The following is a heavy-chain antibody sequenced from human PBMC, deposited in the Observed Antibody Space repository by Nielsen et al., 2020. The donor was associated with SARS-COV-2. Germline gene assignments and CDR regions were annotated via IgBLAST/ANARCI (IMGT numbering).Heavy chain of an antibody. CDR2: VFSGGST. D-gene: IGHD6-13*01. CDR3: VRGQSSTWRFFDS. Sequence: GGSLRLSCGASELPFNSFAMSWVRQAPGKGLEWVSVVFSGGSTYYADSVKGRFSISRDISKNTLFLHMNSLTADDTAVYYCVRGQSSTWRFFDSWGRGTLVTVSA. CDR1: ELPFNSFA. J-gene: IGHJ4*02. V-gene: IGHV3-53*01.